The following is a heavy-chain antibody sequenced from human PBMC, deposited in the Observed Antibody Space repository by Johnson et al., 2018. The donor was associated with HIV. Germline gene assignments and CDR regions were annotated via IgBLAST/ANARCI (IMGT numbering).Heavy chain of an antibody. CDR3: AKEGRYVEGAFDI. D-gene: IGHD5-12*01. CDR2: ISYDGSNK. V-gene: IGHV3-30*04. Sequence: QVQLVESGGGVVQPGRSLRLSCAASGFTFSSYAMHWVRQAPGKGLEWVAVISYDGSNKYYADSMKGRFTISRDNSKNTLYLQMNSLRAEDTAVYYCAKEGRYVEGAFDIWGQGTMVTVSS. CDR1: GFTFSSYA. J-gene: IGHJ3*02.